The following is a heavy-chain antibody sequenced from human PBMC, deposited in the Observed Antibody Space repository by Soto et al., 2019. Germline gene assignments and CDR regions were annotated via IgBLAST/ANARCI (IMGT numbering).Heavy chain of an antibody. CDR3: ARNGVAGILRYDY. Sequence: QVQLQESGPGLVKPSQTLSLTCTVSGGSISSGGYYWSWIRQHPGKGLEWIGYIYYSGSTYYNPSLKSRVTISVNTSKNQFSLKLSSVTAADAAVYYCARNGVAGILRYDYCGQGTLVTVSS. CDR1: GGSISSGGYY. CDR2: IYYSGST. V-gene: IGHV4-31*03. D-gene: IGHD6-19*01. J-gene: IGHJ4*02.